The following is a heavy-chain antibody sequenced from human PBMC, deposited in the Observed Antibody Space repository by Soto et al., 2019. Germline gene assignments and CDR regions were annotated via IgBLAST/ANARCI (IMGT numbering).Heavy chain of an antibody. CDR2: ISAYNGNT. J-gene: IGHJ4*02. CDR1: GYTFTSYG. V-gene: IGHV1-18*01. Sequence: QVQLVQSGAEVKKPGASVKVSCKASGYTFTSYGISWVRQAPGQGLEWMGWISAYNGNTNYAQKLQGRVTMTTDTSTSTAYMELRRLRSDDTAVYYCARYVETTVTLVSAEYWGQGTLVTVSS. D-gene: IGHD4-17*01. CDR3: ARYVETTVTLVSAEY.